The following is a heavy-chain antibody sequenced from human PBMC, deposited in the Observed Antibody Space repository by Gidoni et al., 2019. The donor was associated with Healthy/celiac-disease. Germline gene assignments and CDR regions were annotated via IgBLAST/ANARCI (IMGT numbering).Heavy chain of an antibody. D-gene: IGHD2-2*01. CDR2: IKQDGSEK. J-gene: IGHJ4*02. V-gene: IGHV3-7*01. Sequence: EVQLLESGGGLVQPGGSLRLSCAASGFTFSSYWMSWVRQAPGKGLEWVANIKQDGSEKYYVDSVKGRFTISRDNAKNSLYLQMNSLRAEDTAAYYCARDGACSSTSCFDYWGQGTLVTVSS. CDR1: GFTFSSYW. CDR3: ARDGACSSTSCFDY.